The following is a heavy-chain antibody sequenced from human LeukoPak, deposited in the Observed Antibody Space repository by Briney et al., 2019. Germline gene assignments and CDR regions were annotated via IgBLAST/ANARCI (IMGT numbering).Heavy chain of an antibody. Sequence: GGSLRLSCVVSGFTFSNYTFNWVRQAPGKGLEWVSSISGSGNYIYSADSVKGRFTISRDNAKNSLFLQMNSLRAEDTAVYYCARGQIMVRGTIDYWGQGTLVTVSS. CDR3: ARGQIMVRGTIDY. D-gene: IGHD3-10*01. CDR2: ISGSGNYI. V-gene: IGHV3-21*01. J-gene: IGHJ4*02. CDR1: GFTFSNYT.